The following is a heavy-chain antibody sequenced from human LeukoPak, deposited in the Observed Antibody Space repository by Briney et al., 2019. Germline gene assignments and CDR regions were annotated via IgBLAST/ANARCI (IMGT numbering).Heavy chain of an antibody. Sequence: SVKVSCKASGGTFSSSAISWVRQAPGQGLEWVGGIIPLLGTADYAQKLQGRVTITADEATSTAYMDLSSLRSEDTAVYYCARVYYYGSGSPDAFDIWGQGTMVTVSP. CDR3: ARVYYYGSGSPDAFDI. J-gene: IGHJ3*02. CDR1: GGTFSSSA. CDR2: IIPLLGTA. V-gene: IGHV1-69*13. D-gene: IGHD3-10*01.